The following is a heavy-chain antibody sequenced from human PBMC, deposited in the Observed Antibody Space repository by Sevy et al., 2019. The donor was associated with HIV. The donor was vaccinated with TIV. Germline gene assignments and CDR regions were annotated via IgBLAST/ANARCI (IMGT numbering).Heavy chain of an antibody. CDR2: ITDNSKYM. Sequence: GGSLRLSCVASGFTFSDYSMNWVRQAPGKGLEWISSITDNSKYMYDADSVKGRFTISRDNAKSSVYLQMNSLRVEDTAVYYCARDRRILNYYASSGYNYYFDYWGQGTLVTVSS. J-gene: IGHJ4*02. D-gene: IGHD3-22*01. CDR3: ARDRRILNYYASSGYNYYFDY. CDR1: GFTFSDYS. V-gene: IGHV3-21*01.